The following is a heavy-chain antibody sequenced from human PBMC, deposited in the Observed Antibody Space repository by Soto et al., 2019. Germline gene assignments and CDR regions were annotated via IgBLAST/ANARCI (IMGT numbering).Heavy chain of an antibody. J-gene: IGHJ4*02. CDR2: IRNKANNYAT. V-gene: IGHV3-72*01. CDR1: GFTFSDYY. D-gene: IGHD3-10*01. Sequence: PGGSLRLSCAASGFTFSDYYIDWVRRAPGKGLEWVGRIRNKANNYATEYAASLKGRVTFSRDDSENSLYLQMNSLETEDTAVYWCTREKRYYNNLTSFYFDNWGQGTLVTVSS. CDR3: TREKRYYNNLTSFYFDN.